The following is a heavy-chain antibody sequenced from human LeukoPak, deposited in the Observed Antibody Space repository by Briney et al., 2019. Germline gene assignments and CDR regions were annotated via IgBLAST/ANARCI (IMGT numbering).Heavy chain of an antibody. CDR2: IYTSGST. V-gene: IGHV4-4*07. D-gene: IGHD6-19*01. Sequence: SETLSLTCTVSGGSISSYYWSWIRQPAGKGLEWIGRIYTSGSTNYNPSLKSRVTMSVDTSKNQFSLKLSSVTAADAAVYYCAREAVAGTVLDYWGQGTLVTVSS. CDR1: GGSISSYY. J-gene: IGHJ4*02. CDR3: AREAVAGTVLDY.